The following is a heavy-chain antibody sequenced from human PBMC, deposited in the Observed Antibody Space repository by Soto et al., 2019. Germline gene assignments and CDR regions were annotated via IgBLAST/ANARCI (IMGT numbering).Heavy chain of an antibody. Sequence: QVQLVQSGAEVKKPGSSVQVCCKASGGTFSSYPISWGRQAPGQGLEWMGGIIPIFGTANYAQKFQGSVTITEDESTSTAYKELTSLRCADTAVYYCGSSWYYYDGMDVCGQATTVTVSS. CDR2: IIPIFGTA. CDR1: GGTFSSYP. V-gene: IGHV1-69*01. D-gene: IGHD6-13*01. CDR3: GSSWYYYDGMDV. J-gene: IGHJ6*02.